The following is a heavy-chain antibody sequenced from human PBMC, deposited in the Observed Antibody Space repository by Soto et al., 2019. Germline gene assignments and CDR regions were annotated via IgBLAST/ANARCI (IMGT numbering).Heavy chain of an antibody. J-gene: IGHJ3*02. D-gene: IGHD1-26*01. CDR3: ARGTLGGAFDI. CDR2: IYHSGST. V-gene: IGHV4-30-2*01. Sequence: PSETLSLTCAVSGGAISRGGYSWSWIRQPPGKGLEWIGYIYHSGSTYYNPSLKSRVTISVDRSKNQFSLKLSSVTAADTAVYYCARGTLGGAFDIWGQGTMVTV. CDR1: GGAISRGGYS.